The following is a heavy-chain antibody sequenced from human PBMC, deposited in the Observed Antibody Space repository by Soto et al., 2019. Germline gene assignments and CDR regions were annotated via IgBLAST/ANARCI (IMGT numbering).Heavy chain of an antibody. CDR1: GYTFTGHY. Sequence: ASVKVSCKASGYTFTGHYIHWVRQAPEQGPEWMGEIGPESGATRYAQKFQGRVTMTRDTSITTVYMELNSLSPDDTAVYYCGRGRSGQIVVFYWGQGTPVTVSS. J-gene: IGHJ4*02. CDR3: GRGRSGQIVVFY. V-gene: IGHV1-2*02. CDR2: IGPESGAT. D-gene: IGHD1-26*01.